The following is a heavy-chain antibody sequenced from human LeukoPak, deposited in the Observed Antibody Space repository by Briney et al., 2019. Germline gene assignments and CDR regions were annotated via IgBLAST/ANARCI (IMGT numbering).Heavy chain of an antibody. Sequence: PSETLSLTCAVYGGSFSGYYWSWIRQPPGKGLEWIGEINHSGSTNYNSSLKSRVTISVDTSKNQFSLKLSSVTAADTAVYYCGRGFYVAKNAGVFDMWGQGTMVAVSS. CDR2: INHSGST. V-gene: IGHV4-34*01. D-gene: IGHD3-16*01. CDR3: GRGFYVAKNAGVFDM. J-gene: IGHJ3*02. CDR1: GGSFSGYY.